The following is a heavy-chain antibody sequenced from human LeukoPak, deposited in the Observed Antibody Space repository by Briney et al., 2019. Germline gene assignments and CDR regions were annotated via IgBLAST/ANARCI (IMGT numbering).Heavy chain of an antibody. CDR3: ARDLFGLRYFDWLLLDY. Sequence: GASVKVSCKASGYTFTSYGISWVRQAPGQGLEWMGWISAYNGNTNYAQKLQGRVTMTTDTSTSTAYMELRSLRSDDTAVYYCARDLFGLRYFDWLLLDYWGQGTLVTVSS. V-gene: IGHV1-18*01. CDR2: ISAYNGNT. CDR1: GYTFTSYG. J-gene: IGHJ4*02. D-gene: IGHD3-9*01.